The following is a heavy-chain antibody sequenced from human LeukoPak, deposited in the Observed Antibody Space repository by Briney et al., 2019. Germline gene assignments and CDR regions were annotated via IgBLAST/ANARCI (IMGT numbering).Heavy chain of an antibody. J-gene: IGHJ4*02. D-gene: IGHD3-10*01. V-gene: IGHV1-69*13. CDR1: GGTFSSYA. CDR2: IIPIFGTA. CDR3: ARGGPYYYVSGSLYYFDY. Sequence: SVKVSCKASGGTFSSYAISWVRQAPGQGLEWMGGIIPIFGTANYAQKFQGRVTITADESTSTAYMELSSLRSEDTAVYYCARGGPYYYVSGSLYYFDYWGQGTLVTVSS.